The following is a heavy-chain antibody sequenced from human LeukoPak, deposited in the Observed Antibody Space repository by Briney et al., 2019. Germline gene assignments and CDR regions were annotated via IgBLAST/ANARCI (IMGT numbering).Heavy chain of an antibody. Sequence: SETLSLTCTVSGVSIRAYYWNWIRQPPGKGPEWIGYIYRGSTNYNPSFESLVTISVDTSKNQFSLKLSSVTAADTAVYYCARGGDYEVDYWGQGILVTVSS. CDR3: ARGGDYEVDY. CDR1: GVSIRAYY. CDR2: IYRGST. J-gene: IGHJ4*02. V-gene: IGHV4-59*01. D-gene: IGHD4-17*01.